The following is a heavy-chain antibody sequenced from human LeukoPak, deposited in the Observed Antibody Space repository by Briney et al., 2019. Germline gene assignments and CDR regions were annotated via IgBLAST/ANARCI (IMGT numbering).Heavy chain of an antibody. CDR2: IYTSGST. V-gene: IGHV4-4*07. CDR1: GGSISSYY. D-gene: IGHD2-2*01. Sequence: SSETLSLTCTVSGGSISSYYWSWIRQPAGKGLEWIGRIYTSGSTNYNPSLKSRVTMSVDTSKNQFSLKLSSVTAADTAVYYCARDTGHQLSRRNYYAMDVWGQGTTVTVSS. CDR3: ARDTGHQLSRRNYYAMDV. J-gene: IGHJ6*02.